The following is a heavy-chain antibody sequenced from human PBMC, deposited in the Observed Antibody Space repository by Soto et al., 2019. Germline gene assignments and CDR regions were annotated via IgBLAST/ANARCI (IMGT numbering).Heavy chain of an antibody. V-gene: IGHV3-23*01. CDR1: GFTFSSYA. D-gene: IGHD2-2*01. J-gene: IGHJ4*02. Sequence: GSLRLSCAASGFTFSSYAMSWVRQAPGKGLEWVSAISGSGGSTYYADSVKGRFTISRDNSKNTLYLQMNSLRAEDTAVYYCAKGKGYCSSTRCSDFDYWGQGTLVTVSS. CDR3: AKGKGYCSSTRCSDFDY. CDR2: ISGSGGST.